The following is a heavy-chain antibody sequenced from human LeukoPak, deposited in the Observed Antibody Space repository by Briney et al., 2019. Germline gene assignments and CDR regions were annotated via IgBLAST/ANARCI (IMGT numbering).Heavy chain of an antibody. CDR3: ARDQYDTWSRRGNFDS. Sequence: GGSLRLSCVASGFSFGKYWMSWVRQAPGKGLGWVANIKLDGSEKNYVGSVKGRFTISRDNTKNSLYLQMNSLRAEDTAVFYCARDQYDTWSRRGNFDSWGQGTLVIVSS. CDR1: GFSFGKYW. CDR2: IKLDGSEK. J-gene: IGHJ4*02. V-gene: IGHV3-7*03. D-gene: IGHD3/OR15-3a*01.